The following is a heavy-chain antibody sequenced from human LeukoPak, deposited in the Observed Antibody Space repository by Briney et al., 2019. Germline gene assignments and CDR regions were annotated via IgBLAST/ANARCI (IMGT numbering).Heavy chain of an antibody. D-gene: IGHD5-12*01. CDR3: ARGGLRFLDY. V-gene: IGHV3-23*01. J-gene: IGHJ4*02. CDR1: GFTFSNYA. Sequence: GGSLRLSCAASGFTFSNYALSWVRQAPGKGLEWVSGISDGGATTYYADSVKGRFTVSRDDSKNTLCLQMNSLRAEDTAVYFCARGGLRFLDYWGRGILVTVSS. CDR2: ISDGGATT.